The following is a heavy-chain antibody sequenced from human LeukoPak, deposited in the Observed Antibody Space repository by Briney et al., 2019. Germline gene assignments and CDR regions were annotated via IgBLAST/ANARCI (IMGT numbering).Heavy chain of an antibody. D-gene: IGHD2/OR15-2a*01. CDR3: ATNLIGAGEYFQQ. V-gene: IGHV3-11*01. CDR2: ISSGGDIM. Sequence: GGPLRLSCAASGLRFSDYYVSWIRQAPGKGLQWVSYISSGGDIMHYADSVKGRFTSSRDNAKNSGYLEMNSLGAEDTAVYYCATNLIGAGEYFQQWGQGTLVTVSS. J-gene: IGHJ1*01. CDR1: GLRFSDYY.